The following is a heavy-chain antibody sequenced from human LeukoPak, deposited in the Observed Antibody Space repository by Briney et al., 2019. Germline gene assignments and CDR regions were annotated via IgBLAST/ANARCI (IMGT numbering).Heavy chain of an antibody. D-gene: IGHD3-3*01. CDR3: AIGVVIMYYFDY. CDR1: GYTFTSHD. CDR2: MNPNSGNT. V-gene: IGHV1-8*03. J-gene: IGHJ4*02. Sequence: ASVKVSCKASGYTFTSHDINWVRQATGQGLEWMGWMNPNSGNTGYAQKFQGRVTITRNTSISTAYMELSSLRSEDTAVYYCAIGVVIMYYFDYWGQGTLVTVSS.